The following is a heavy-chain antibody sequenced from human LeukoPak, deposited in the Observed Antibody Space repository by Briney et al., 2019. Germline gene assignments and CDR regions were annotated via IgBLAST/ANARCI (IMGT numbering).Heavy chain of an antibody. V-gene: IGHV4-39*07. Sequence: SETLSLTCTVSGGSISSSSYYWGWIRQPPGKGLEWIGSIYYSGSTYYNPSLKSRVTISVDTSKNQFSLKLSSVTAADTAVYYCARDGFESIFGVVMGGVDYWGQGTLVTVSS. CDR1: GGSISSSSYY. CDR2: IYYSGST. CDR3: ARDGFESIFGVVMGGVDY. D-gene: IGHD3-3*01. J-gene: IGHJ4*02.